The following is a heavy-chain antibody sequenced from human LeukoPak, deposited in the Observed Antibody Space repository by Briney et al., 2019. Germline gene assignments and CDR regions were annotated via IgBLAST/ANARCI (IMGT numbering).Heavy chain of an antibody. J-gene: IGHJ4*02. CDR1: GFTFSDYS. CDR2: IGSVTTYT. CDR3: ARAIAVAGPYYFDY. Sequence: GGSLRLSCAASGFTFSDYSMNWVRQAPGKGLEWVPYIGSVTTYTHYADSVKGRFTISRDNAKNSLYLQMNSLRAEDTAVYYCARAIAVAGPYYFDYWGQGTLVTVSS. D-gene: IGHD6-19*01. V-gene: IGHV3-21*01.